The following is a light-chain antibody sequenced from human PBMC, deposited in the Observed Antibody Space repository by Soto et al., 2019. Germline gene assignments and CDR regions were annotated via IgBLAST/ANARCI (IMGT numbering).Light chain of an antibody. CDR1: QSISRY. Sequence: EVVFTPSPDTLSLPPGERATLSCSASQSISRYLAWYQQEPGQAPRLLIYGASSRATGIPDRFSGSGSGTDFTLTISRLEPEDFAVYYCQQYTNWPPLTFGQGTRLDIK. V-gene: IGKV3-11*01. J-gene: IGKJ5*01. CDR2: GAS. CDR3: QQYTNWPPLT.